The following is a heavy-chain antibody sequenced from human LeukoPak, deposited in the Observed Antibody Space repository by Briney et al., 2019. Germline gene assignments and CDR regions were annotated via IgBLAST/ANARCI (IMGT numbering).Heavy chain of an antibody. J-gene: IGHJ4*02. CDR1: GYTFTSYY. CDR2: INPNSGGT. V-gene: IGHV1-2*02. D-gene: IGHD4-23*01. Sequence: ASVKVSCKASGYTFTSYYMHWVRQAPGQGLEWMGWINPNSGGTDYAQRFQGRVTMTRDTSINTAYMDLNRLRSDDTAVYYCARLLYLVGGTYFGYWGQGTLVTVSS. CDR3: ARLLYLVGGTYFGY.